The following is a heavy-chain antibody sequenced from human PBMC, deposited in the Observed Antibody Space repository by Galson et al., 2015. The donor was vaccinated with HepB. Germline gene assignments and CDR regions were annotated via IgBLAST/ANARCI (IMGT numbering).Heavy chain of an antibody. CDR1: GYTFTSYA. CDR2: INAGNGNT. J-gene: IGHJ5*02. V-gene: IGHV1-3*01. CDR3: ARVPLPLWGSGSYYNVHFDP. D-gene: IGHD3-10*01. Sequence: SVKVSCKASGYTFTSYAMHWVRQAPGQRLEWMGWINAGNGNTKYSQKFQGRVTITRDTSASTAYMELSSLRSEDTAVYYCARVPLPLWGSGSYYNVHFDPWGQGTLVTVSS.